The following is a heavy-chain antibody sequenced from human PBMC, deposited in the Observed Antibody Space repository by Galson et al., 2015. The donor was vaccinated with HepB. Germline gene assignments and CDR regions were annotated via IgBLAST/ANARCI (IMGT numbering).Heavy chain of an antibody. J-gene: IGHJ4*02. CDR3: ARETVGGSSGWCLDY. V-gene: IGHV1-3*04. D-gene: IGHD6-19*01. CDR1: GYTFTSYA. CDR2: INTGNGNT. Sequence: SVKVSCKASGYTFTSYAMHWVRQAPGQRLEWMGWINTGNGNTKYSQKFQGRVTITRDTSASTAYMELSSLRSEDTAVYYCARETVGGSSGWCLDYWGQGTLVTVSS.